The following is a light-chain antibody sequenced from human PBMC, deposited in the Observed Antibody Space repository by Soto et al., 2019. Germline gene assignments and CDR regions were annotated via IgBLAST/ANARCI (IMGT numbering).Light chain of an antibody. CDR3: SSYTDSSNDV. V-gene: IGLV2-14*01. Sequence: QSVLTQPASVSGSPGQSITLSCTGTTSDLAIYNYVSWYQQQPGKAPKLMIYQVTNRPSGVSNRFSGSMSGNTASLTISGLQAEDEADYYCSSYTDSSNDVFGTGTKVTVL. CDR2: QVT. CDR1: TSDLAIYNY. J-gene: IGLJ1*01.